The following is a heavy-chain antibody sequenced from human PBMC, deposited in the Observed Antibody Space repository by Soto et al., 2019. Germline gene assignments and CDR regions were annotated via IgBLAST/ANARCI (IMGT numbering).Heavy chain of an antibody. Sequence: ASVKVSCKAPGGTFSSYAISWVRQAPGQGLEWMGGIIPIFGTANYAQKFQGRVTITADESTSTAYMGLSSLRSEDTAVYYCARPRPWDDAFDIWGQGTMVTVSS. D-gene: IGHD1-26*01. CDR1: GGTFSSYA. J-gene: IGHJ3*02. CDR2: IIPIFGTA. V-gene: IGHV1-69*13. CDR3: ARPRPWDDAFDI.